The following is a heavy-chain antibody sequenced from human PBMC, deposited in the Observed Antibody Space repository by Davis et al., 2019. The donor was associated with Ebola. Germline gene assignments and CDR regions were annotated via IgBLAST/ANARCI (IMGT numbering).Heavy chain of an antibody. D-gene: IGHD2-15*01. CDR1: GFTVSSNY. J-gene: IGHJ6*02. CDR3: ARGIARYYYYGMDV. Sequence: GESLKISCAASGFTVSSNYMSWVRQAPGKGLEWVSVIYSGGSTYYADSVKGRFTISRHNSKNTLYLQMNSLRAKDTAVYYCARGIARYYYYGMDVWGQGTTVTVSS. CDR2: IYSGGST. V-gene: IGHV3-53*04.